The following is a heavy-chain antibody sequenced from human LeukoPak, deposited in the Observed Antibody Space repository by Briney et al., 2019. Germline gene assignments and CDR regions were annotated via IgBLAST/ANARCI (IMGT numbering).Heavy chain of an antibody. V-gene: IGHV1-69*13. D-gene: IGHD4-17*01. J-gene: IGHJ3*01. CDR3: ARADYDLASLRLDVFDV. CDR1: GGTLSGYS. CDR2: TIPIFGTT. Sequence: SVKVSCKASGGTLSGYSMNWVRQAPGRGLEWMGGTIPIFGTTKYAQKFQGRVTITADDSTDTANMELRSLRSEDTAVYYCARADYDLASLRLDVFDVWGQGTMVTVSS.